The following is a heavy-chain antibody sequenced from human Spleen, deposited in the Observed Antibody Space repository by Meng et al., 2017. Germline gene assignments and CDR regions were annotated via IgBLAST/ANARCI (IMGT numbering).Heavy chain of an antibody. V-gene: IGHV3-21*01. Sequence: GESLKISCAASGFTLSSYNMNWVRQAPGKGLEWVSFISSSSSYIYYVDSVKGRFTISRDNAKNSLYLQMNSLRAEDTAVYYCARDAIVVVTATRPNAFDIWGQGTMVTVSS. CDR3: ARDAIVVVTATRPNAFDI. J-gene: IGHJ3*02. CDR1: GFTLSSYN. CDR2: ISSSSSYI. D-gene: IGHD2-21*02.